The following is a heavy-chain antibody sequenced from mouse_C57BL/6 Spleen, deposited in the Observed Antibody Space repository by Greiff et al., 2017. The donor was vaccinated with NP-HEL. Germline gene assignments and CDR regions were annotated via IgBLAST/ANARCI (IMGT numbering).Heavy chain of an antibody. J-gene: IGHJ4*01. CDR1: GYAFSSSW. CDR2: IYPGDGDT. V-gene: IGHV1-82*01. CDR3: ARLTITTVVAPMDY. D-gene: IGHD1-1*01. Sequence: VQLQQSGPELVKPGASVKISCKASGYAFSSSWMNWVKQRPGKGLEWIGRIYPGDGDTNYNGKFKGKATLTAYKSSSTAYMQLSSLPSEDSAVYFCARLTITTVVAPMDYWGQGTSVTVSS.